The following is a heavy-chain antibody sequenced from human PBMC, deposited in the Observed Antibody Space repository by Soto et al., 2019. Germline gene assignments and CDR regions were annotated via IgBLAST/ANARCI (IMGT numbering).Heavy chain of an antibody. J-gene: IGHJ4*02. V-gene: IGHV3-30*03. D-gene: IGHD3-16*01. Sequence: QVQLVESGGGVVQSGGSLRLSCAASGFTFSSYSMHWVRQAPGKGLEWVAVMSYDVNTKYYADSVKGRFTVSRDNSKNTLYLQMDSLRPHDTALFFCARKPRGNNPIDYWGQGTLVTVSS. CDR3: ARKPRGNNPIDY. CDR1: GFTFSSYS. CDR2: MSYDVNTK.